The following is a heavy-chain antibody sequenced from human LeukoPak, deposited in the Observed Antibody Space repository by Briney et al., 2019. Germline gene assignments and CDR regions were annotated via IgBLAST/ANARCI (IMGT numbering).Heavy chain of an antibody. CDR1: GFTFSSYS. CDR2: ISSSSSYI. V-gene: IGHV3-21*01. CDR3: ARERFCGGDCSILDY. J-gene: IGHJ4*02. D-gene: IGHD2-21*01. Sequence: GGSLRLSCAASGFTFSSYSMNWVRQAPGKGLEWVSSISSSSSYIYYADSVKGRFTISRDNAKNSLNLQMISLRAEDTAVYYCARERFCGGDCSILDYWGQGTLVTVSS.